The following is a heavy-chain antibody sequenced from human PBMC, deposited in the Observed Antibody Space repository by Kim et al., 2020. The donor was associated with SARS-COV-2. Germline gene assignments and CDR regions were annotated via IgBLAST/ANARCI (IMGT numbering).Heavy chain of an antibody. V-gene: IGHV4-34*01. D-gene: IGHD5-18*01. CDR2: INHSGST. J-gene: IGHJ4*02. CDR3: ARGGRGSYGYGFDY. CDR1: GGSFSGYY. Sequence: SETLSLTCAVYGGSFSGYYWSWIRQPPGKGLEWIGEINHSGSTNYNPSLKSRVTISVDTSKNQFSLKLSSVTAADTAVYYCARGGRGSYGYGFDYWGQGTLVTVSS.